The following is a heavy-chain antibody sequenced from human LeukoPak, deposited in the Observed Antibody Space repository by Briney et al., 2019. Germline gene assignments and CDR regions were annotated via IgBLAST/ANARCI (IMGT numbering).Heavy chain of an antibody. CDR3: ARGEYSSSWPQYFQH. V-gene: IGHV4-38-2*02. D-gene: IGHD6-13*01. Sequence: SETLSLTCTVSGYSISSGYYWGWIRQPPGKGLEWIGSIYHSGSTYYNPSLKSRVTISVDRSKNQFSLKLSSVTAADTAVYYCARGEYSSSWPQYFQHWGQGTLVTVSS. CDR1: GYSISSGYY. CDR2: IYHSGST. J-gene: IGHJ1*01.